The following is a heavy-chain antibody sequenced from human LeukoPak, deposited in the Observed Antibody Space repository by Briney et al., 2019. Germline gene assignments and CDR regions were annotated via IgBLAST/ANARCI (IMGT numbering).Heavy chain of an antibody. CDR3: ARDLVGATGFDN. CDR1: GGSISSSSYY. CDR2: IYYSGST. J-gene: IGHJ4*02. Sequence: SETLSLTCTVSGGSISSSSYYWGWIRQPPGKGLEWIGSIYYSGSTYYNPSLKSRVTISVDTSKNQFSLKLSSVTAADTAVYHCARDLVGATGFDNWGQGTLVTVSP. V-gene: IGHV4-39*07. D-gene: IGHD1-26*01.